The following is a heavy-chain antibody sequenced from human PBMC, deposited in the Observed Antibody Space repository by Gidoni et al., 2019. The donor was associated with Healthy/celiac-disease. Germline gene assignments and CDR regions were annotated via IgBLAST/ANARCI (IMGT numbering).Heavy chain of an antibody. CDR2: INHSGST. V-gene: IGHV4-34*01. D-gene: IGHD6-19*01. CDR1: GGSFSGYY. CDR3: ARRQWLGNYGMDV. J-gene: IGHJ6*02. Sequence: QVQLQQWRAGLLKPSETLSLTCAVYGGSFSGYYWSWIRQPPGKGLEWIGEINHSGSTNYNPSLKSRVTISVDTSKNQFSLKLSSVTAADTAVYYCARRQWLGNYGMDVWGQGTTVTVSS.